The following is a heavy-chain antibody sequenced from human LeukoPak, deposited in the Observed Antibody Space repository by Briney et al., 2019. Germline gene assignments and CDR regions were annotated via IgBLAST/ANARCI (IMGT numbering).Heavy chain of an antibody. CDR1: GGSISSSSYY. J-gene: IGHJ4*02. CDR2: IYYSGST. V-gene: IGHV4-39*07. D-gene: IGHD3-10*01. Sequence: SETLSLTCTVSGGSISSSSYYWGWIRQPPGEGLEWIGSIYYSGSTYYNPSLKSRVTISVDTSKNQFSLELSSVTAADTAVYYCARAITMVRGVIISGFDYWGQGTLVTVSS. CDR3: ARAITMVRGVIISGFDY.